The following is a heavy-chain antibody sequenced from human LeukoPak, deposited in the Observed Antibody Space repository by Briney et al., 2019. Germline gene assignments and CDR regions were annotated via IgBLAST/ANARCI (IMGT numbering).Heavy chain of an antibody. CDR2: ISAYNGNT. V-gene: IGHV1-18*01. J-gene: IGHJ5*02. D-gene: IGHD3-22*01. Sequence: ASVKVSCKASGYTFTSYGISWVRQAPGQGLEWMGWISAYNGNTNYAQKLQGGVTMTTDTSTSTAYMELRSLRSDDTAVYYCARDGLGYYYDSSGYGRYDWFDPWGQGTLVTVSS. CDR3: ARDGLGYYYDSSGYGRYDWFDP. CDR1: GYTFTSYG.